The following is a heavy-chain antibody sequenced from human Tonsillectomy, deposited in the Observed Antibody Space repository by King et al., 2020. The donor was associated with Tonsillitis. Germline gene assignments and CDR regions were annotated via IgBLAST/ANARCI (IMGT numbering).Heavy chain of an antibody. J-gene: IGHJ5*02. CDR1: GYTFTSYD. D-gene: IGHD2-2*01. CDR3: ARCPQYPRGVVPAATHWFDP. CDR2: MNPNSGNT. Sequence: QLVQSGAEVKKPGASVKVSCKASGYTFTSYDINWVRQATGQGLEWMGWMNPNSGNTGYAQKFQGRVTMTRNTSISTAYMELGSLRSEDTAVYYCARCPQYPRGVVPAATHWFDPWGQGTLVTVSS. V-gene: IGHV1-8*01.